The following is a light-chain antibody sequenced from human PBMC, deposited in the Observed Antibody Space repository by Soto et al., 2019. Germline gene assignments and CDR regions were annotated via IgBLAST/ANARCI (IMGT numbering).Light chain of an antibody. CDR1: SSEVGGYNF. V-gene: IGLV2-14*01. J-gene: IGLJ2*01. CDR2: DVS. Sequence: QSALTQPASVSGSPGQSITISCTGTSSEVGGYNFVSWYQQHPGKAPKLMIYDVSNRPSGLSNRFSGSKSGNTASLTISGLQAEDEADYYCSSYTSSSTLVVFGGGTKVTVL. CDR3: SSYTSSSTLVV.